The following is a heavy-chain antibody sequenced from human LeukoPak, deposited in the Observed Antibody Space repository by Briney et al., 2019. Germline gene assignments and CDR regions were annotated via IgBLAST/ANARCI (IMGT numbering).Heavy chain of an antibody. CDR2: IYVTGNT. CDR3: ARAFTIFGAGGFDV. V-gene: IGHV4-4*07. D-gene: IGHD3-3*01. CDR1: GDSINNYN. J-gene: IGHJ3*01. Sequence: SETLSLTCTISGDSINNYNWNWIRQPAGKGLEWIGRIYVTGNTNYNPSLKSRVAMSVDTSKNHFSLRLTSVTAADTAVYYCARAFTIFGAGGFDVWGQGTFVTVSP.